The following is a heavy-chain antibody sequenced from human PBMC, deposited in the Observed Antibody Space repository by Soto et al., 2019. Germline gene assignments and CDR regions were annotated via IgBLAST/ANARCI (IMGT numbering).Heavy chain of an antibody. J-gene: IGHJ4*02. CDR3: ARETPVATPALDY. Sequence: GGSLRFSCAVGGFNLAAYAMSWVRQAPGKGLEWVSAINGDRTYYADSVKGRLTISRDNSKNMVSLEMNDLRAEDTAIYYCARETPVATPALDYWGQGSLVTVSS. CDR1: GFNLAAYA. V-gene: IGHV3-23*01. D-gene: IGHD2-15*01. CDR2: INGDRT.